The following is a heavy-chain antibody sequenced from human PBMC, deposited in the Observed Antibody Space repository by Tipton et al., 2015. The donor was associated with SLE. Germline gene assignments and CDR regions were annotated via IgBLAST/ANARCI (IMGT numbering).Heavy chain of an antibody. D-gene: IGHD2-21*01. V-gene: IGHV4-34*01. Sequence: GLVKPSETLSLTCAVYGGSFSGHYWSWIRQPPGKGPEWIGEIQHSGSTTYNPSLKSRVTISVDTSNNQFSLKLPSVTAADTAVYYCARGGRASDWFDLWGQGTLVTVSS. CDR2: IQHSGST. CDR3: ARGGRASDWFDL. J-gene: IGHJ5*02. CDR1: GGSFSGHY.